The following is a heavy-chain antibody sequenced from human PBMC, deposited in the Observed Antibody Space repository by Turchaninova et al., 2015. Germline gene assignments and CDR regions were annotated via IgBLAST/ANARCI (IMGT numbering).Heavy chain of an antibody. CDR2: INHCGST. J-gene: IGHJ4*02. V-gene: IGHV4-34*01. D-gene: IGHD6-19*01. Sequence: QVQLQQWGAGLLKPSETLSLTCAVYGGSFSGYYWSWIRQPPGKGLGWIGEINHCGSTNYNPARRSGVTKSGTAAKTAVSLKLSSVTAADPAVDYCATGATHRGSGWNQGFGYWGQGTLVTVSS. CDR3: ATGATHRGSGWNQGFGY. CDR1: GGSFSGYY.